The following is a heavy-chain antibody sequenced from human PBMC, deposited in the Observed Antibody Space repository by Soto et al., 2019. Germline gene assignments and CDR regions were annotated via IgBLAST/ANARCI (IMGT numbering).Heavy chain of an antibody. Sequence: SETLSLTCAVSGASISSSNWWNWVRQPPGKGLEWIGEIYHSGSTNYNPSLKSRVTISVDKSKNQFSLKLSSVTAADTAIYYCARVLCSITGCYSMSIDYWGQGTLVTVLL. V-gene: IGHV4-4*02. CDR1: GASISSSNW. D-gene: IGHD2-2*02. CDR3: ARVLCSITGCYSMSIDY. J-gene: IGHJ4*01. CDR2: IYHSGST.